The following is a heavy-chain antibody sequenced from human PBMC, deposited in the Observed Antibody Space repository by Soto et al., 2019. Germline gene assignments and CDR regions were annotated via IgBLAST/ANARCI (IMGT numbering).Heavy chain of an antibody. CDR1: GFAFRSYS. Sequence: EVQLVESGGGLVKPGGSLKLSCAVSGFAFRSYSMNWVRQAPGRGLEWLSSISTSSSAIYYADSVKGRFTISRDNAKNSLYLQMNSLTAEDTAVYFCARGGANFDISTDYYDYYYYGMDVWGQGTTVTVSS. CDR3: ARGGANFDISTDYYDYYYYGMDV. V-gene: IGHV3-21*01. J-gene: IGHJ6*02. CDR2: ISTSSSAI. D-gene: IGHD3-9*01.